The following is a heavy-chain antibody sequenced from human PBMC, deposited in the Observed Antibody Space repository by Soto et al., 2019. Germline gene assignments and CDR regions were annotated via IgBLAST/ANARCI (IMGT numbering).Heavy chain of an antibody. CDR2: IYYSGST. CDR3: ATYGSGTYKPTTFDY. CDR1: GSSISSGGYY. Sequence: QVQLQESGPGLVKPSQTLSLTCTVSGSSISSGGYYWSRIRQHPGKGLEWIGYIYYSGSTYYNPSLKSRVTISVDTSKNQFSLKLSSVTAEDTAVYYCATYGSGTYKPTTFDYWGQGTLVTVSS. J-gene: IGHJ4*02. D-gene: IGHD3-10*01. V-gene: IGHV4-31*03.